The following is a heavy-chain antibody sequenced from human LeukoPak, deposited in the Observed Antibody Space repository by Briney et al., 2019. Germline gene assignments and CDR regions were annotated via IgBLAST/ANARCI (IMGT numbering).Heavy chain of an antibody. CDR1: GFTFSNYA. Sequence: AGGSLRLSCAASGFTFSNYAMSWVRQAPGKGLEWVSAISGSGGSTYYADSVKGRFTISRDNSKNTLYLQMNSLRAEDTAVYYCAKQWLVPSGYYYYMDVWGKGTTVTVSS. J-gene: IGHJ6*03. CDR3: AKQWLVPSGYYYYMDV. CDR2: ISGSGGST. V-gene: IGHV3-23*01. D-gene: IGHD6-19*01.